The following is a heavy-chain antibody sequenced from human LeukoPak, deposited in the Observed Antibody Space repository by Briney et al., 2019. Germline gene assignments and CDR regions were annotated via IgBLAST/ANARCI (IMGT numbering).Heavy chain of an antibody. V-gene: IGHV5-51*01. CDR1: GYSFTNYW. CDR2: FFPGDSDI. CDR3: ARQVTATYMDV. Sequence: GESLKISCKGSGYSFTNYWIGWVRQMPGKGLEWMGIFFPGDSDIRYSPSFQGQVTISADKSISTAYLQWSSLEASDTAMYSCARQVTATYMDVWGKGTTVTVSS. D-gene: IGHD5-18*01. J-gene: IGHJ6*03.